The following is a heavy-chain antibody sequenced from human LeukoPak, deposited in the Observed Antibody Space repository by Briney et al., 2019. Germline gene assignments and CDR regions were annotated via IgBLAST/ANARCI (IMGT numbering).Heavy chain of an antibody. J-gene: IGHJ6*02. CDR1: GYTFTSYY. D-gene: IGHD4-23*01. CDR3: AGADYGGNSWYYYYGMDV. Sequence: EASVKVSCKASGYTFTSYYMHWLRQAPGQGLEWMGMINPSGGSTSYAQKFQGRVTMTRDTSTSTVYMELSSLRSEDTAVYYCAGADYGGNSWYYYYGMDVWGQGTTVTVSS. V-gene: IGHV1-46*01. CDR2: INPSGGST.